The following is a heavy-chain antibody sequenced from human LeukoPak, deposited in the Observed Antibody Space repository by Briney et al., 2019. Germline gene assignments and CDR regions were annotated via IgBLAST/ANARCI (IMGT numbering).Heavy chain of an antibody. Sequence: GASVKVSCKSSGYTFTTYGITWVRQAPGQGLEWMGWISTSNGDTTYAQNLQGRVTMTTDTSTSTAYMELRSLRSDDTAVYYCARERYCSGGSCYSGALDTWGQGTMVTVSS. CDR1: GYTFTTYG. V-gene: IGHV1-18*01. CDR2: ISTSNGDT. CDR3: ARERYCSGGSCYSGALDT. J-gene: IGHJ3*02. D-gene: IGHD2-15*01.